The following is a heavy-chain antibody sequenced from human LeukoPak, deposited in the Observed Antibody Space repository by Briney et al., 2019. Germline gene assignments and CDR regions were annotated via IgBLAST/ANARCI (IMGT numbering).Heavy chain of an antibody. CDR1: GGSISSYY. CDR2: IYYSGST. V-gene: IGHV4-59*01. J-gene: IGHJ3*02. CDR3: AIRHSYYYDSSGPDDAFDI. D-gene: IGHD3-22*01. Sequence: SETLSLTCTVSGGSISSYYWSWTRQPPGKGLEWIGYIYYSGSTNYNPSLKSRVTISVDTSKNQFSLKLSSVTAADTAVYYCAIRHSYYYDSSGPDDAFDIWGQGTMVTVSS.